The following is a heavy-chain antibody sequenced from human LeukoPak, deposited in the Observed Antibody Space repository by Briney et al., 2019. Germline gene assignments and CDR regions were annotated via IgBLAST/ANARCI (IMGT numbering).Heavy chain of an antibody. V-gene: IGHV4-59*08. J-gene: IGHJ6*03. Sequence: SETLSLTCTVSGGSISSYYWSWIRQPPGKGQEWIGYIYYSGSTNYNPSLKSRVTISLDTSKNQFSLMLSSVTAADTAVYYCARQHGDYRPPYYYYMDVWGKGTTVTVSS. CDR1: GGSISSYY. D-gene: IGHD4-17*01. CDR3: ARQHGDYRPPYYYYMDV. CDR2: IYYSGST.